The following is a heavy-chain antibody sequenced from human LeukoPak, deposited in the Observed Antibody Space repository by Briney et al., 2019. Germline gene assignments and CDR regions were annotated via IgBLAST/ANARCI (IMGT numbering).Heavy chain of an antibody. J-gene: IGHJ5*02. CDR3: ARGGVRGVYFLSNWFDP. CDR1: GFTFSSYW. V-gene: IGHV3-7*01. Sequence: GGSLRLSCAASGFTFSSYWMSWVRQAPGKGLERVANINQDGGEKFYVDSVKGRFTISRDNAKNSLYLQMNSLRAEDTAMYYCARGGVRGVYFLSNWFDPWGQGTLVTVSS. CDR2: INQDGGEK. D-gene: IGHD3-10*01.